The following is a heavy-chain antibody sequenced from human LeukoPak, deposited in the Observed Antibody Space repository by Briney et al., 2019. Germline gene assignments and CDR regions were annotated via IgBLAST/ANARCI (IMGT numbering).Heavy chain of an antibody. CDR3: ARDGGHCSSTSCYFFRSAFDI. Sequence: GGSLRLSCASSVFTFSSYSMNWVRQAPGKGLEWVSSISISSSYIYYPDSVKGLFTISRDNAKNSLYLQMNSLRAADTAVYYCARDGGHCSSTSCYFFRSAFDIWGQGTMVTVSS. V-gene: IGHV3-21*06. J-gene: IGHJ3*02. CDR1: VFTFSSYS. CDR2: ISISSSYI. D-gene: IGHD2-2*01.